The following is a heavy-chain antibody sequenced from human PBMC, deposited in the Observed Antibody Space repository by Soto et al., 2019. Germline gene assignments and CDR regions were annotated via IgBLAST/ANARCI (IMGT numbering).Heavy chain of an antibody. CDR2: INRSGST. CDR3: ARGRITIFGVVSTYYYYYMDV. D-gene: IGHD3-3*01. CDR1: GGSFSGYY. J-gene: IGHJ6*03. V-gene: IGHV4-34*01. Sequence: PSETLSLTCAVYGGSFSGYYWSWIRQPPGKGLEWIGEINRSGSTNYNPSLKSRVTISVDTSKNQFSLKLSSVTAADTAVYYCARGRITIFGVVSTYYYYYMDVWGKGTTVTVSS.